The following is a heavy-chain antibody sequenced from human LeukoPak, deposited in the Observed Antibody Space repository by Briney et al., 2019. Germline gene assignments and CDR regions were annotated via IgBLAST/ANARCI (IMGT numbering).Heavy chain of an antibody. V-gene: IGHV3-49*04. CDR1: GFTFGDYA. J-gene: IGHJ4*02. CDR3: TRESLLPYGSGSYYPKAFDY. CDR2: IRSKAYGGTT. D-gene: IGHD3-10*01. Sequence: PGRSLRLSCTASGFTFGDYAMSWVRQAPGKGLEWVGFIRSKAYGGTTEYAASVKGRFTISRDDSKSIAYLQMNSLKTEDTAVYYCTRESLLPYGSGSYYPKAFDYWGQGTLVTVSA.